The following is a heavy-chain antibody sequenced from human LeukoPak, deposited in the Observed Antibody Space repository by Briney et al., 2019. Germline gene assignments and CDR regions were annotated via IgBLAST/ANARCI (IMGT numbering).Heavy chain of an antibody. Sequence: ASVKVSCKASGYTFTSYYMHWVRQAPGQGLEWMGIINPSGGSTSYAQEFQGRVTMTRDMSTSTVYMELSSLRSEDTAVYYCARQPTTVTTKGAFDIWGQGTMVTVSS. J-gene: IGHJ3*02. CDR1: GYTFTSYY. CDR3: ARQPTTVTTKGAFDI. V-gene: IGHV1-46*01. CDR2: INPSGGST. D-gene: IGHD4-17*01.